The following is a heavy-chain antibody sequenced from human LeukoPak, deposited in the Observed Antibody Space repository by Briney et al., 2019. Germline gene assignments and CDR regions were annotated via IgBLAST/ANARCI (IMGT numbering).Heavy chain of an antibody. CDR3: ASNLDYGDSDYWYFDL. J-gene: IGHJ2*01. V-gene: IGHV3-48*03. CDR1: GFIFSSYE. CDR2: ISSSGSTI. D-gene: IGHD4-17*01. Sequence: KSGGSLRLSCAASGFIFSSYEMNWVRQAPGKGLEWVSYISSSGSTIYYADSVKGRFTISRDNAKNSLYLQMNSLRAEGTAVYYCASNLDYGDSDYWYFDLWGRGTLVTVSS.